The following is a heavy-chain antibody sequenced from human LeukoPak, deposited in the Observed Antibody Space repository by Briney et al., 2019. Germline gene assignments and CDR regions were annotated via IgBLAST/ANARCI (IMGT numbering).Heavy chain of an antibody. V-gene: IGHV3-21*01. Sequence: PGGSLRLSCAASGFTFSSYSMNWVRQAPGKGLEWVSSISSSSSYIYYADSVKGRFTISRDNAKNSLYLQMNSLRAEDTAVYYCARAYSGYDFYYYGMDVWGQGTTVTVSS. D-gene: IGHD5-12*01. J-gene: IGHJ6*02. CDR1: GFTFSSYS. CDR3: ARAYSGYDFYYYGMDV. CDR2: ISSSSSYI.